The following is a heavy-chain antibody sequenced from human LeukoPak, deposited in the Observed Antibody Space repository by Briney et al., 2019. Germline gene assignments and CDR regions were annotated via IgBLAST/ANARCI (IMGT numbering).Heavy chain of an antibody. CDR3: ALPRGGELLLPSFDY. V-gene: IGHV3-23*01. Sequence: GGSLRLSCAASGFTFSSYAMSWVRQAPGKGLEWVSGVSGSGGSTYYADSVKGRFTISRDNFKNTLYLQMNSLRAEDTAVYYCALPRGGELLLPSFDYWGQGTLVTVSS. J-gene: IGHJ4*02. D-gene: IGHD1-26*01. CDR1: GFTFSSYA. CDR2: VSGSGGST.